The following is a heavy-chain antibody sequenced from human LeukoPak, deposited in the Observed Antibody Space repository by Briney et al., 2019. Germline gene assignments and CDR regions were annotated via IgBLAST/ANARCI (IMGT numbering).Heavy chain of an antibody. D-gene: IGHD6-13*01. J-gene: IGHJ3*02. CDR2: ISSSSSTI. Sequence: GGSLRLSCAASGFTFSSYEMYWVRQAPGKGLEWVSYISSSSSTIYYADSVKGRFTISRDNGKNSLYLQMNSLRAEDTAVYYCASQLGDASDIWGQGTMVTVSS. CDR1: GFTFSSYE. CDR3: ASQLGDASDI. V-gene: IGHV3-48*01.